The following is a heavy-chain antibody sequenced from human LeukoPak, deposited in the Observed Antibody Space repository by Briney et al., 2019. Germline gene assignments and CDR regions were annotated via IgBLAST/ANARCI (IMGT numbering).Heavy chain of an antibody. D-gene: IGHD1-26*01. CDR2: IYYSGST. CDR1: GGSISSSSYY. V-gene: IGHV4-61*03. CDR3: ARFRIVGPTGGFDP. Sequence: PSETLSLTCTVSGGSISSSSYYWGWIRQPPGKGLEWIGYIYYSGSTNYNPSLKSRVTISVDTSKNHFSLKLSSVTAADTAVYYCARFRIVGPTGGFDPWGQGTLVTVSS. J-gene: IGHJ5*02.